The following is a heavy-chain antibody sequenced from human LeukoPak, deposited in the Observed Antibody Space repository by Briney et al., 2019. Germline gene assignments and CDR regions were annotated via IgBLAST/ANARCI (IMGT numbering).Heavy chain of an antibody. CDR3: ARVVSGPLYYYMDV. J-gene: IGHJ6*03. CDR1: GGSISSYY. V-gene: IGHV4-59*01. D-gene: IGHD5-12*01. CDR2: IYYSGST. Sequence: SETLSLTCTVSGGSISSYYWSWLRQPPGKGLEWIGYIYYSGSTNYNPSLKSRVTISVDTSKNQFSLKLSSVTAADTAAYYCARVVSGPLYYYMDVWGKGTTVTVSS.